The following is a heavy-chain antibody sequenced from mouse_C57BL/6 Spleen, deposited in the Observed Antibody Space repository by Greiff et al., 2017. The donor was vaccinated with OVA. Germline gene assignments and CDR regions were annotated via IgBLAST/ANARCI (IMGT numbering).Heavy chain of an antibody. D-gene: IGHD1-1*01. Sequence: QVQLQQPGAELVKPGASVKLSCKASGYTFTSYWMQWVKQRPGQGLEWIGEIDPSDSYTNYNQKFKGKATLTVDTSSSTAYMQLSSLTSEDSAVYYCARYYYGSSPGWFAYWGQGTLVTVSS. CDR2: IDPSDSYT. CDR3: ARYYYGSSPGWFAY. CDR1: GYTFTSYW. V-gene: IGHV1-50*01. J-gene: IGHJ3*01.